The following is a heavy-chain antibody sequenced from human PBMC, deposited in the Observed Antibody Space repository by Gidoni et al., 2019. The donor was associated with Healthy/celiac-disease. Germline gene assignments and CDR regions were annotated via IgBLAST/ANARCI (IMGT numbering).Heavy chain of an antibody. J-gene: IGHJ5*02. V-gene: IGHV3-74*01. CDR2: INSDGSST. Sequence: EVQLVESGGGLVQPGGSLRLSCAASGFTFSSYWMPWVRQAPGKGLVWVSRINSDGSSTSYADSVKGRFTISRDNAKNTLYLQMNSLRAEDTAVYYCARVGYGDYGWFDPWGQGTLVTVSS. CDR1: GFTFSSYW. D-gene: IGHD4-17*01. CDR3: ARVGYGDYGWFDP.